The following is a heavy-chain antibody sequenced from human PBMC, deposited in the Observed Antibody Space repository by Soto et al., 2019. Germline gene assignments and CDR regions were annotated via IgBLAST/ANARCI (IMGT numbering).Heavy chain of an antibody. D-gene: IGHD2-21*02. J-gene: IGHJ4*02. CDR1: GESISSSSYY. Sequence: KPSETLSLTCIVSGESISSSSYYWGWIRQPPGKGLEWIGSIYYSGRTYYNPSFKSRVTISIDTSKNQLSLKLSSVTATDTAVYYCARQRTTVVTQAYFDHWGQGALVTASS. CDR2: IYYSGRT. V-gene: IGHV4-39*01. CDR3: ARQRTTVVTQAYFDH.